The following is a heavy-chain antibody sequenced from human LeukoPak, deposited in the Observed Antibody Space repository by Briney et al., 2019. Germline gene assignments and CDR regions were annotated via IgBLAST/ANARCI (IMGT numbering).Heavy chain of an antibody. Sequence: GGSLRLSCAASGFTFNNYWMSWVRQAPGKGLEWVANIKPDGSERYYLDSVKGRFTISRDNAKTSVYLQMNSLRAEDTAVYYCARDSPVAVPAAGPRVDYWGQGTLVTVSS. CDR2: IKPDGSER. CDR1: GFTFNNYW. D-gene: IGHD2-2*01. J-gene: IGHJ4*02. CDR3: ARDSPVAVPAAGPRVDY. V-gene: IGHV3-7*01.